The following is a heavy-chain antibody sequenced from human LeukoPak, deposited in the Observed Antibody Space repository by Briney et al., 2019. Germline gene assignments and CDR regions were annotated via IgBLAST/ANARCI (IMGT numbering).Heavy chain of an antibody. D-gene: IGHD3-3*01. Sequence: KPSETLSLTCTVSGGSISSGDYYWSWIRQPPGKGLEWIGYIYYSGSTNYNPSLKSRVTISVDTSKNQFSLKLSSVTAADTAVYYCARGRDWDYDFWSGPLGAFDIWGQGTMVTVSS. J-gene: IGHJ3*02. CDR2: IYYSGST. V-gene: IGHV4-30-4*08. CDR1: GGSISSGDYY. CDR3: ARGRDWDYDFWSGPLGAFDI.